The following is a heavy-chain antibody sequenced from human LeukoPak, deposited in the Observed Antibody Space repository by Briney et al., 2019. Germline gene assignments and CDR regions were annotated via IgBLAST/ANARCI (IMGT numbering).Heavy chain of an antibody. J-gene: IGHJ4*02. CDR2: IHGSASYN. D-gene: IGHD5-24*01. CDR1: GFIFSNYY. V-gene: IGHV3-21*04. CDR3: ARVAGDGGRRKLSRLFSRLGAVDY. Sequence: KPGGSLRLSCAASGFIFSNYYLNWVRQAPGKGLEWVSCIHGSASYNYYADSVKGRFTISRDNAKNSLYLQMNSLRAEDTAVYYCARVAGDGGRRKLSRLFSRLGAVDYWGQGTLVTVSS.